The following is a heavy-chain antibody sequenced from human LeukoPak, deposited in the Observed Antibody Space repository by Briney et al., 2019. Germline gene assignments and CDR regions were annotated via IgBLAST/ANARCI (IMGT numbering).Heavy chain of an antibody. Sequence: GGSLRLSCAASGFTFSSYAMLWVRQAPGKGLEWVALISYDESNTFYADSVKGRFTISRDNSKNTLYLQMNSLRVEDTAVYYCARDGDGDYVFSYYFDYWGQGTLVTVSS. J-gene: IGHJ4*02. D-gene: IGHD4-17*01. CDR3: ARDGDGDYVFSYYFDY. V-gene: IGHV3-30*04. CDR2: ISYDESNT. CDR1: GFTFSSYA.